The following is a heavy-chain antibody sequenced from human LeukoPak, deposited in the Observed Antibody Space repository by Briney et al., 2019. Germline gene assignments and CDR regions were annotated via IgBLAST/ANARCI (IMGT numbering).Heavy chain of an antibody. CDR1: GYTFTGYY. D-gene: IGHD1-1*01. CDR2: INPNSGGT. J-gene: IGHJ6*02. CDR3: ASLGQRTTRVSNYYYYYGMDV. Sequence: GASVKVSCKASGYTFTGYYMHWVRQAPGQGLEWMGWINPNSGGTNYAQKFQGRVTMTRDTSISTAYMELSRLRCDDTAVYYCASLGQRTTRVSNYYYYYGMDVWGQGTTVTVSS. V-gene: IGHV1-2*02.